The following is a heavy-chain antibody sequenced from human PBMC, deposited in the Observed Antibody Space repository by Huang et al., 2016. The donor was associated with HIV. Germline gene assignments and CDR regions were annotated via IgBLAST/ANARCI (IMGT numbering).Heavy chain of an antibody. CDR3: ARLPTPSYYDTWSLSPVEEDFFYFNMDL. V-gene: IGHV4-34*02. CDR2: IKPGGPA. D-gene: IGHD3-3*01. CDR1: GASFTTYF. Sequence: QVRLEQWGEGVVKPSDTLSLTCAVYGASFTTYFWSWIRQSPVKGLEWSGEIKPGGPAKYNLCFQSRVIMSVVTLKKQFSLSRRDMTAADAAIYYCARLPTPSYYDTWSLSPVEEDFFYFNMDLWGRGTPVIVSS. J-gene: IGHJ6*03.